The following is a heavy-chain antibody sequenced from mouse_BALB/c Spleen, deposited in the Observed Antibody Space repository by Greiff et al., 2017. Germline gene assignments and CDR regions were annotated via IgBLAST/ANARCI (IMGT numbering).Heavy chain of an antibody. Sequence: QVQLQQSGAELMKPGASVKISCKATGYTFSSYWIEWVKQRPGHGLEWIGEILPGSGSTNYNEKFKGKATFTADTSSNTAYMQLSSLTSEDSAVYYCARERALTMITEWFAYWGQGTLVTVSA. CDR1: GYTFSSYW. J-gene: IGHJ3*01. V-gene: IGHV1-9*01. D-gene: IGHD2-4*01. CDR2: ILPGSGST. CDR3: ARERALTMITEWFAY.